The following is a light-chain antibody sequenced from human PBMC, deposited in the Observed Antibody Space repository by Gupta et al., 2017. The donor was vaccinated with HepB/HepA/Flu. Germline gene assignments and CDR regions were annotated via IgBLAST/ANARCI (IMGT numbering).Light chain of an antibody. CDR1: QSISSY. CDR3: QQSYSTRWT. CDR2: AAS. J-gene: IGKJ1*01. V-gene: IGKV1-39*01. Sequence: IQMTQSPSSLSASVGARGTITCRASQSISSYLNWYQQKPGKAPKLLIYAASSVQSGVPARFSGSGSGTEFTLTISSLQPEDFATYYCQQSYSTRWTFGQGTKVEIK.